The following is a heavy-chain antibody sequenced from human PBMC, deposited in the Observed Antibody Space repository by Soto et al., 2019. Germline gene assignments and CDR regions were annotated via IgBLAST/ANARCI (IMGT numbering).Heavy chain of an antibody. CDR1: GFTFSSYA. CDR3: AKDRVAARGYYYGMDV. CDR2: ISGSGGST. J-gene: IGHJ6*02. Sequence: GGSLRLSCAASGFTFSSYAMSWVRQAPGKGLEWVSAISGSGGSTYYADSVKGRFTISRDNSKNTLYLQMNSLRAEDTAVYYCAKDRVAARGYYYGMDVWGQGTTVTVSS. D-gene: IGHD6-13*01. V-gene: IGHV3-23*01.